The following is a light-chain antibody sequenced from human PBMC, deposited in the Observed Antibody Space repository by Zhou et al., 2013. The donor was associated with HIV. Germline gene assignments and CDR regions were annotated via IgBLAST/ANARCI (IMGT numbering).Light chain of an antibody. CDR1: QSLGDN. CDR3: QQYASSPRT. V-gene: IGKV3-20*01. CDR2: GAS. J-gene: IGKJ1*01. Sequence: ETVMTQSPATLSVSPGERVTLSCRASQSLGDNLAWYQQRPGQAPRLLIYGASSRAPGIPDRFSGSGSGTDFTLTISRLEPEDFAVYSCQQYASSPRTFGQGTKVEIK.